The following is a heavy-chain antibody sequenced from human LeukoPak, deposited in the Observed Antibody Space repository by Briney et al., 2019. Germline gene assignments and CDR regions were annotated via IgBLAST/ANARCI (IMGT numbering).Heavy chain of an antibody. V-gene: IGHV1-2*02. CDR1: GYTFTSYA. CDR3: ARDRYGDGFAHFDY. J-gene: IGHJ4*02. Sequence: ASVEVSCKASGYTFTSYAMHWVRQAPGQGLEWMGWITPSGGTNYPQKFQGRVAITRDTSITTAYMDLSRLTSDDAAVYYCARDRYGDGFAHFDYWGQGALVTVSS. CDR2: ITPSGGT. D-gene: IGHD5-24*01.